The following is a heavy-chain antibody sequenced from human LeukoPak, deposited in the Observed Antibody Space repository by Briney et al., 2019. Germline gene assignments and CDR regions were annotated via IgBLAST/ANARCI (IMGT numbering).Heavy chain of an antibody. CDR3: AITLNDAFDI. Sequence: AGGSLRLSCAASGFTFDDYAMHWVRQAPGKGLEWVSLISGDGGSTYYADSVKGRFTISRDNSKNSLYLQMNSLRTEDTALYYYAITLNDAFDIWGQGTMVTVSS. CDR1: GFTFDDYA. CDR2: ISGDGGST. J-gene: IGHJ3*02. D-gene: IGHD3-16*01. V-gene: IGHV3-43*02.